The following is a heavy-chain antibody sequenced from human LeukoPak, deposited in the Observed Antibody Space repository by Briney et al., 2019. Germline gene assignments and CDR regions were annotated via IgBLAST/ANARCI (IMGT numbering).Heavy chain of an antibody. Sequence: GGSLRLSCAASGFTFSAYWMHWVWQAPGKGLVWVSRIKGGGSGASYADSVKGRFTISRDNAKNTLYLEMNSLRGDDTAVYYCACTSRPIDAWGQGTLVTVSS. J-gene: IGHJ5*02. V-gene: IGHV3-74*01. CDR1: GFTFSAYW. CDR2: IKGGGSGA. CDR3: ACTSRPIDA. D-gene: IGHD2-8*01.